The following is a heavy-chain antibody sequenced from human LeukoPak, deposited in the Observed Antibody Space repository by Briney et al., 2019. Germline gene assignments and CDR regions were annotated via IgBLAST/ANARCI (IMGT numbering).Heavy chain of an antibody. CDR2: ISAYNGNT. Sequence: ASVTVSCKASGYTFNSYGVSWVRQAPGQGLEWMGWISAYNGNTNYAQRFQGRFTMTTETSTTTVNMGLRSLTSDDTAVYYCARTTYGYFDYWGQGTLVTVSS. J-gene: IGHJ4*02. CDR1: GYTFNSYG. D-gene: IGHD4-17*01. V-gene: IGHV1-18*01. CDR3: ARTTYGYFDY.